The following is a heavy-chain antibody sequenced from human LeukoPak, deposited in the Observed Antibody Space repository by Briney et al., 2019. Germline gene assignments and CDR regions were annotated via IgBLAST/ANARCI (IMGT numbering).Heavy chain of an antibody. CDR2: ISYEGNNK. Sequence: GSSLRLSCAPSGFTFSRNVMHWVRHAPGKGLEWVATISYEGNNKFHSNSVKGRFTIPRDNSRNTLYLQMDSLRGEDAAVYSCARGGIPTGPYYYFYYMDVWGNGTAVTVSS. D-gene: IGHD3-10*01. CDR3: ARGGIPTGPYYYFYYMDV. CDR1: GFTFSRNV. V-gene: IGHV3-30*01. J-gene: IGHJ6*03.